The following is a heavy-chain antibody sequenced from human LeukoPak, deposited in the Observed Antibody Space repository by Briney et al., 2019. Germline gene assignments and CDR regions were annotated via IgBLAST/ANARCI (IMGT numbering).Heavy chain of an antibody. V-gene: IGHV3-15*01. CDR2: IRSKTDYGTT. Sequence: GGSLRLSCAASGFTFSSYAMHWVRQAPGKGLEWVGRIRSKTDYGTTDYTVPVKGRFTISRDDSKNTLYLQMNSLKTEDTAVYYCATREFRYYGSGTYPVAFDIWGQGTMVTVSS. J-gene: IGHJ3*02. CDR1: GFTFSSYA. CDR3: ATREFRYYGSGTYPVAFDI. D-gene: IGHD3-10*01.